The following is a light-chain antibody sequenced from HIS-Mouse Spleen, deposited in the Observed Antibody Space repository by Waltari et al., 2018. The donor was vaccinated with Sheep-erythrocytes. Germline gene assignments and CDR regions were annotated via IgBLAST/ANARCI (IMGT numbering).Light chain of an antibody. CDR1: KLWDKY. CDR3: QAWDSSTAWV. V-gene: IGLV3-1*01. CDR2: QDS. J-gene: IGLJ3*02. Sequence: SYELTQPPSVSVSPGQTASITCSGDKLWDKYACWYQQKPGQSPVRVIYQDSKRPAGIPERFSGSNSGNTATLTISGTQAMDEADYYCQAWDSSTAWVFGGGTKLTVL.